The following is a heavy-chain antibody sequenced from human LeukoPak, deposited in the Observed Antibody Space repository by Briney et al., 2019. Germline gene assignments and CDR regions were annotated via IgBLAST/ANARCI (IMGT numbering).Heavy chain of an antibody. V-gene: IGHV4-59*01. CDR3: ARHRTAPRGFGNFDC. D-gene: IGHD3-3*01. J-gene: IGHJ4*02. CDR1: SGSISTYY. Sequence: SETLSLTCTVSSGSISTYYWSWIRQPPGKALECIGYIYYSGSTDYNPSLKSRVTVSVDTSKNQFSLKLISVTAADTAVYYCARHRTAPRGFGNFDCWGQGTLVTVSS. CDR2: IYYSGST.